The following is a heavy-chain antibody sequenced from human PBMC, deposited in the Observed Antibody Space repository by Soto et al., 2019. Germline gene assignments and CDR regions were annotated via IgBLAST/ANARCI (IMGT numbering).Heavy chain of an antibody. CDR3: ATIGDRDGFDM. Sequence: EVQLVESGGGLVKPGESLSLSCAASGFGFINYNMKWVRQAPGKGLEWVSSISASGTYVFYAGSVRGRFTIFRDDAKNSLHLQMNSLRAEDTALYYCATIGDRDGFDMWSHGTMVTVSA. J-gene: IGHJ3*02. CDR2: ISASGTYV. V-gene: IGHV3-21*06. D-gene: IGHD4-17*01. CDR1: GFGFINYN.